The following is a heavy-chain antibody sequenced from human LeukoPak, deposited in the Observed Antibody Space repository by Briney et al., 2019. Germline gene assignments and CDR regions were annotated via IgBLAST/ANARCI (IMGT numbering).Heavy chain of an antibody. J-gene: IGHJ4*02. CDR3: ARTVVPAAAIDC. D-gene: IGHD2-2*01. CDR2: ISGSGGST. V-gene: IGHV3-23*01. Sequence: TGGSLRLSCAASGFTFSSYAMSWVRRAPGKGLEWVSAISGSGGSTYYADSVKGRFTISRDNSKNTLYLQMNSLRAEDTAVYYCARTVVPAAAIDCWGQGTLVTVSS. CDR1: GFTFSSYA.